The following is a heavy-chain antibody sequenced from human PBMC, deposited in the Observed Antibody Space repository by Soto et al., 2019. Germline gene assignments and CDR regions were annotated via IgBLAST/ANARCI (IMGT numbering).Heavy chain of an antibody. D-gene: IGHD3-22*01. CDR3: ARGQSYYYDSSGYYFDY. V-gene: IGHV4-59*01. CDR1: GGSISSYY. CDR2: IYYSGST. Sequence: SETLSLTCTVSGGSISSYYRSWIRQPPGKGLEWIGYIYYSGSTNYNPSLKSRVTISVDTSKNQFSLKLSSVTAADTAVYYCARGQSYYYDSSGYYFDYWGQGTLVTVSS. J-gene: IGHJ4*02.